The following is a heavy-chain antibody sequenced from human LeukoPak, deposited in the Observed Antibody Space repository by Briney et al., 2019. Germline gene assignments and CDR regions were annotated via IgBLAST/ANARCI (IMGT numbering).Heavy chain of an antibody. V-gene: IGHV3-23*01. CDR1: GFSFKDYW. CDR2: ISGGGDNT. D-gene: IGHD1-1*01. Sequence: GGSLRLSCAASGFSFKDYWMSWVRQAPGKGLEWVSSISGGGDNTNYADSVKGRFTISRDNSKNTLSLRMNSLRVEDTAVYYCAKQRSEAPTAATNHRGRGTLVTVSS. CDR3: AKQRSEAPTAATNH. J-gene: IGHJ4*02.